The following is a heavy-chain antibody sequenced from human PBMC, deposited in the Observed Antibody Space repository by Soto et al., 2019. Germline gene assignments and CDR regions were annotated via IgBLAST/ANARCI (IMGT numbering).Heavy chain of an antibody. Sequence: SETLSLTCNVSGGSMSSYYLSWIRQPPGKGLEWIGYVYYSGSTNYNPSLKSRVTISVDTSKNQFSLKLSSVTAADTAVYYCASYANYNHFWGQGTLVTVSS. CDR3: ASYANYNHF. J-gene: IGHJ4*02. CDR1: GGSMSSYY. CDR2: VYYSGST. V-gene: IGHV4-59*01. D-gene: IGHD4-4*01.